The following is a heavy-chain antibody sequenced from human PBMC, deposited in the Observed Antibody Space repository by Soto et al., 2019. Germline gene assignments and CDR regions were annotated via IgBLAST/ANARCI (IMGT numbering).Heavy chain of an antibody. J-gene: IGHJ5*02. V-gene: IGHV4-59*01. D-gene: IGHD3-10*01. CDR2: IYYSGST. CDR3: ARYGSGSSVWFDP. Sequence: SETLSLTCTVSGGSISSYYWSWFRQPPGKGLEWIGYIYYSGSTNYNPSLKSRVTISVDTSKNQFSLKLSSVTAADTAVYYCARYGSGSSVWFDPWGQGTLVTVSS. CDR1: GGSISSYY.